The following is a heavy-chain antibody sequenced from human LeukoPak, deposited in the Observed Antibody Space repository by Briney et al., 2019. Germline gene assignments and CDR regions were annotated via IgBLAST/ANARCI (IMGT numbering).Heavy chain of an antibody. D-gene: IGHD3-10*01. Sequence: GGSLRLSCAASGFTFSSNGMTWVRQAPGKGLEWVSTISDSGGGAYYADSVKGRFTISRDSSRSTLYLQMHSLRAEDTAVYYCAKFGGVLWFGEFSSWFDPWGQGTLVTVSS. V-gene: IGHV3-23*01. J-gene: IGHJ5*02. CDR2: ISDSGGGA. CDR3: AKFGGVLWFGEFSSWFDP. CDR1: GFTFSSNG.